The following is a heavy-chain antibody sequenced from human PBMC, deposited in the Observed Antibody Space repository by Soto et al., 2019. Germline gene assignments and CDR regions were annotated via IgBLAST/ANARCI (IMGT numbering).Heavy chain of an antibody. J-gene: IGHJ4*02. D-gene: IGHD2-15*01. Sequence: SETLSLTCTVSGGSISGSYWSWIRQTPGKVLEWVGYIHYSGSTNYNPSLKSRVTMSVDSAKNQFSLQLSSVSAADAAVYFSTTYRQPDAEGYSLDYWGQGALVTVSS. CDR3: TTYRQPDAEGYSLDY. CDR1: GGSISGSY. V-gene: IGHV4-59*01. CDR2: IHYSGST.